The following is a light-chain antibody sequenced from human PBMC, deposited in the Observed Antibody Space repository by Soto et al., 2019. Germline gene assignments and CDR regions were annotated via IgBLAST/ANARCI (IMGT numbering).Light chain of an antibody. J-gene: IGKJ3*01. V-gene: IGKV1-33*01. Sequence: DIQMTQSPSSLSASVGDRVTITCQASQDISNYLNWYQQKPGKAPKLLIYDASNLETGVPSRFSGSGSGTYLTVTISSLQPEDIATYYCQQYDNRPFTFGPGTKVDIK. CDR2: DAS. CDR3: QQYDNRPFT. CDR1: QDISNY.